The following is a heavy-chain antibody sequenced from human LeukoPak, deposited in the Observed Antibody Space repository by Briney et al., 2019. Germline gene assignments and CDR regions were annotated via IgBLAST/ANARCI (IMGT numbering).Heavy chain of an antibody. CDR2: IYDSGST. J-gene: IGHJ4*02. CDR1: GGSISSYY. Sequence: SETLSLTCTVSGGSISSYYWSWIRQPPGKGLEWIGYIYDSGSTNYNPSLKSRVTISVDTSKTQFSLRLSSVTAADTAVYYCARQAGPYCTGTSCYLDYWGQGTLVTVSS. CDR3: ARQAGPYCTGTSCYLDY. D-gene: IGHD2-2*01. V-gene: IGHV4-59*08.